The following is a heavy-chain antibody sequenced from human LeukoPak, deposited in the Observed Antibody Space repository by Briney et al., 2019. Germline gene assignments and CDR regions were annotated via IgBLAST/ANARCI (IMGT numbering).Heavy chain of an antibody. CDR3: ARHLSGVTGYTYGRGIDY. CDR2: ISGSGGST. CDR1: GFTFSSYA. V-gene: IGHV3-23*01. D-gene: IGHD5-18*01. J-gene: IGHJ4*02. Sequence: GGSLRLSCAASGFTFSSYAMSWVRQAPGKGLEWVSAISGSGGSTYYADSVKGRFTISRDNSKNTLYLQMNSLRAEDMAVYYCARHLSGVTGYTYGRGIDYWGQGTLVTVSS.